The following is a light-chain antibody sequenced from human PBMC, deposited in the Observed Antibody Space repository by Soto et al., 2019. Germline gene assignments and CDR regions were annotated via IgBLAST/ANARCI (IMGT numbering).Light chain of an antibody. J-gene: IGKJ4*01. CDR1: QTISVY. Sequence: DIQMTQSPSSLSASVVDRVTITCRASQTISVYLNWYQQKPGRAPDVLIYSASTRRSGVPSRFSGSGSGTDFTLTITSLQPEDFATYYCQQTYSVPLTFGGGTKVDIK. V-gene: IGKV1-39*01. CDR2: SAS. CDR3: QQTYSVPLT.